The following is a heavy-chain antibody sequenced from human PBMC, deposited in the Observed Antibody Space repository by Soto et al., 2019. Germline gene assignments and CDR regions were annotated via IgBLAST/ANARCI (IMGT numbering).Heavy chain of an antibody. CDR2: INPNSGGT. J-gene: IGHJ6*02. D-gene: IGHD3-3*01. CDR1: GYTFTGYY. Sequence: ASVKVSCHAPGYTFTGYYMPWLRQAPGQGLEWMGWINPNSGGTNYAQKFQGWVTMTRDTSISTAYMELSRLRSDDTAVYYCATDPSKDEVRSGSPFYGMDVWVQVT. CDR3: ATDPSKDEVRSGSPFYGMDV. V-gene: IGHV1-2*04.